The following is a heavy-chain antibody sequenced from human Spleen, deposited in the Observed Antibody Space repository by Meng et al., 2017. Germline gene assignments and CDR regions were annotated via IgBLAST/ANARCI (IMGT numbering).Heavy chain of an antibody. CDR3: ARRGVAFDI. V-gene: IGHV3-21*01. CDR2: ISSSSVYI. J-gene: IGHJ3*02. Sequence: GESLKISCAASGFSFRSYSMNWVRQAPGKGLEWVSSISSSSVYIHYADSLQGRFTISRDNAKNSLSLQMNSLRAEDTAVYYCARRGVAFDIWGQGTMVTVSS. CDR1: GFSFRSYS. D-gene: IGHD3-16*01.